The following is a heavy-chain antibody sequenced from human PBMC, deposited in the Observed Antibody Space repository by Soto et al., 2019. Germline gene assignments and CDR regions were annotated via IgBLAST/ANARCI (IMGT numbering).Heavy chain of an antibody. CDR2: IYYSGST. Sequence: QVQLQESGPGLVKPSQTLSLTCTVSGGSISSGGYYWSWIRQHPGKGLEWIGYIYYSGSTYYNPFLKSRVTISVDTSKNQFSLKLSSVTAADTAVYYCAREGGDGYKLAGFDYWGQGTLVTVSS. CDR3: AREGGDGYKLAGFDY. D-gene: IGHD5-12*01. V-gene: IGHV4-31*03. CDR1: GGSISSGGYY. J-gene: IGHJ4*02.